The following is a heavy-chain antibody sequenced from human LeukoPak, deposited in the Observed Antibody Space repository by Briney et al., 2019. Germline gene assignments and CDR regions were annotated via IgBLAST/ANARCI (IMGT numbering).Heavy chain of an antibody. CDR1: GFTFSSYA. CDR2: ISSNGGST. J-gene: IGHJ4*02. V-gene: IGHV3-64D*06. D-gene: IGHD2-15*01. Sequence: PGGSLRLSCSASGFTFSSYAMHWVRQAPGKGLEYVSAISSNGGSTYYADSVKGRFTISRDNSKNTLYLQMSSLRVEDTAVYYCVKDLKLGYCSGGSCYSPGSDYWGQGTLVTVSS. CDR3: VKDLKLGYCSGGSCYSPGSDY.